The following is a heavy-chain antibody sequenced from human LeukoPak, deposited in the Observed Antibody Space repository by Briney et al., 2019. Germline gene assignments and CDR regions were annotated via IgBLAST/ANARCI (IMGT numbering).Heavy chain of an antibody. CDR3: ARSRSITIFGVVIPGWFDP. D-gene: IGHD3-3*01. CDR1: GGSISSTSYY. J-gene: IGHJ5*02. Sequence: SETLSLTCTVSGGSISSTSYYWGWIRQPPGKGLEWIGTINYSGSTYYNPSLKSRVTISVDTSKNQISLKLNSVTAADTAVYYCARSRSITIFGVVIPGWFDPWGQGTLVTVSS. V-gene: IGHV4-39*07. CDR2: INYSGST.